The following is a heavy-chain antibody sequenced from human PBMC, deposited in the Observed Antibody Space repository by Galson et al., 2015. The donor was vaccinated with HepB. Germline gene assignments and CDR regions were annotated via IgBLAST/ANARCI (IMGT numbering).Heavy chain of an antibody. D-gene: IGHD3-10*01. Sequence: SLRLSCAASGFTFSSYAMHWVRQAPGKGLEYVSAISSNGGSTYYADSVKGRFTISRDNSKNTLYLQMSSLRAEDTAVYYCVKEASVHQVWFGETYYFDYWGQGTLVTVSS. J-gene: IGHJ4*02. CDR1: GFTFSSYA. CDR2: ISSNGGST. V-gene: IGHV3-64D*06. CDR3: VKEASVHQVWFGETYYFDY.